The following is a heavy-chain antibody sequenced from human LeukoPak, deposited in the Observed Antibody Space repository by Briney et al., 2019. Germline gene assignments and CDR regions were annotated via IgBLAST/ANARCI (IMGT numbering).Heavy chain of an antibody. J-gene: IGHJ4*02. CDR3: ARQAGIAAAGKTFDY. CDR1: GGSISSYY. D-gene: IGHD6-13*01. V-gene: IGHV4-59*08. CDR2: IYYSGTT. Sequence: SETLSLTCTVSGGSISSYYWSWIRQPPGKGLEWIGYIYYSGTTNYNPSLKSRVTISVDTSKNQFSLKLSSVTAADTAVYYCARQAGIAAAGKTFDYWGQGTLVTVSS.